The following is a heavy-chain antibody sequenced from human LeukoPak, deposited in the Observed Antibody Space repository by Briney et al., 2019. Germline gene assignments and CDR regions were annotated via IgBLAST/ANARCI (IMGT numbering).Heavy chain of an antibody. D-gene: IGHD3-10*01. Sequence: GRSLRLSCTTSGFTLGDYAMNWVRQAPGLGLEWVASIRSKAYGGTTEYAASVKGRFTVSRDDSKSIAYLQMSSLKTEDTAVYYCVRHGSGSYFDVWGQGTAVTVSS. J-gene: IGHJ6*02. V-gene: IGHV3-49*04. CDR3: VRHGSGSYFDV. CDR2: IRSKAYGGTT. CDR1: GFTLGDYA.